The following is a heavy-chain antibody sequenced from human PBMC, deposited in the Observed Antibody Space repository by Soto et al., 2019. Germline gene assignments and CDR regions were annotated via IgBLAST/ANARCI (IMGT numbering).Heavy chain of an antibody. CDR3: ARVGSNYYYMDV. Sequence: QVQLQESGPGLVKPSETLSLTCTVSGGSISSYYWSWIRQPPGKGLEWIGYIYYSGSTNYNPSLKSRVTISVDTSKNQFSLKLSSVTAADTAVYYCARVGSNYYYMDVWGKGTTVTVSS. D-gene: IGHD3-16*01. V-gene: IGHV4-59*01. CDR2: IYYSGST. CDR1: GGSISSYY. J-gene: IGHJ6*03.